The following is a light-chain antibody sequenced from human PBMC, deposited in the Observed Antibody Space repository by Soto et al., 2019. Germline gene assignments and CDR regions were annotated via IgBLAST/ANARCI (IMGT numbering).Light chain of an antibody. J-gene: IGKJ1*01. CDR3: QQYVDSPLV. CDR2: AAS. V-gene: IGKV3-20*01. Sequence: EIVLTQSPGTLSLSPGERATLSCRASQSFSSSYLAWYQQKPGQAPRLLIYAASSRATGIPDRFSGRVAGTDFPLTITRLELEDFAVYYCQQYVDSPLVFGQGTKVEI. CDR1: QSFSSSY.